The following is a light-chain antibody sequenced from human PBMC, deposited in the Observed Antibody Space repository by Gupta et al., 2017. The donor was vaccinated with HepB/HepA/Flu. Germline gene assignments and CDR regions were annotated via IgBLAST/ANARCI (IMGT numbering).Light chain of an antibody. Sequence: QSALTQPPSVSGSPGQSVTISCTGTSSDIGSYNRVSWYQQSPGTAPKLIIDEVDNRPSGVPDRFSGSKAGNTASLTISGLQTEDEADYYCRSYTTSSTYVFGSGTKVTVL. CDR3: RSYTTSSTYV. V-gene: IGLV2-18*02. CDR2: EVD. CDR1: SSDIGSYNR. J-gene: IGLJ1*01.